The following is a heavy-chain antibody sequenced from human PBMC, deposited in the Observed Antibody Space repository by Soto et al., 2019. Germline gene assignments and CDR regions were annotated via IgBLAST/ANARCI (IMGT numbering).Heavy chain of an antibody. CDR1: GYTFNNYD. D-gene: IGHD3-10*01. V-gene: IGHV1-8*02. CDR3: TRAYGAETFDF. Sequence: GASVKVSCKASGYTFNNYDIHWVRQAPGHGLEWMGWMNPNSGNTGYAQNFRGRVTMTQNTAIGTAYMELSSPRSEDTATYYCTRAYGAETFDFWGQGTRVTVSS. CDR2: MNPNSGNT. J-gene: IGHJ5*01.